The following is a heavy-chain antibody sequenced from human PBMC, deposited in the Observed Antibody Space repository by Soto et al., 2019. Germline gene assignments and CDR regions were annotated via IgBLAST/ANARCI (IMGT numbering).Heavy chain of an antibody. Sequence: GGSLRLSCVASGFTFSSYSMNWVRQAPGKGLEWVSYISSSSSVRYFADSVKGRFTISRDNAKNSVYLQMNILKDEDTAVYYCARGMENTPSGLYYFEYWGQGTLVTVSS. CDR1: GFTFSSYS. D-gene: IGHD2-15*01. J-gene: IGHJ4*02. V-gene: IGHV3-48*02. CDR3: ARGMENTPSGLYYFEY. CDR2: ISSSSSVR.